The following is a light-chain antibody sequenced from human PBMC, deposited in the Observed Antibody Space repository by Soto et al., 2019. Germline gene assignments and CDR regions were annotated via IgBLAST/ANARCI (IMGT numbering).Light chain of an antibody. CDR1: SSDVGSYNL. CDR2: EVS. CDR3: YSYASSFYV. V-gene: IGLV2-23*02. J-gene: IGLJ1*01. Sequence: QSALTQPASVSGSPGQSITISCTGTSSDVGSYNLVSWYQQHPGKAPKLMIYEVSKRPSGVSNRFSGSKSGNTASLTISGLQAEDEADSYRYSYASSFYVSIPGTKIT.